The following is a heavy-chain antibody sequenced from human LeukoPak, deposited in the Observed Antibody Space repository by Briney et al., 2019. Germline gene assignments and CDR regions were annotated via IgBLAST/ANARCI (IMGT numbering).Heavy chain of an antibody. CDR1: GGTFSSYA. CDR2: IIPIFGTA. CDR3: AKDLMVIIVSGVCDI. Sequence: GASVKVSCKASGGTFSSYAISWVRQAPGQGLEWMGGIIPIFGTANYAQKFQGRVTITADKSTSTAYMELSSLRSEDTAVYYCAKDLMVIIVSGVCDIWGQGTMVTVSS. J-gene: IGHJ3*02. D-gene: IGHD3-3*01. V-gene: IGHV1-69*06.